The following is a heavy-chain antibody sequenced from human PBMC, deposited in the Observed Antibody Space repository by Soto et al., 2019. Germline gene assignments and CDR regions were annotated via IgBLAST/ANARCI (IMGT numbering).Heavy chain of an antibody. D-gene: IGHD5-18*01. CDR1: GFTLSNAW. V-gene: IGHV3-15*01. J-gene: IGHJ3*02. CDR2: IKTKIDGGTT. Sequence: EVQLVESGGGLVKPGGSLRLSCTASGFTLSNAWMSWVRQAPGKGPEWVGRIKTKIDGGTTDYAAPVKGRFTISRDDSKNTLYLQMNSLKTEDTAVYYCTSRGYSYGSFAFDIWGQETMITVSS. CDR3: TSRGYSYGSFAFDI.